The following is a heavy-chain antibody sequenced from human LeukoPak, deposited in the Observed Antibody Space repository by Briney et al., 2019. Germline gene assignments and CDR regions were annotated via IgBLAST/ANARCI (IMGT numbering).Heavy chain of an antibody. Sequence: ASVKVSCKASGYTFSTHGISWVRQAPGQGLEWMGWISGNNGNTHYAQKIQGRVTMTTDTSTSTAYMELRSLGSDDTAVYYCAGLYDFRSGYYPHFDYWGQGTLVTVSS. V-gene: IGHV1-18*01. CDR3: AGLYDFRSGYYPHFDY. J-gene: IGHJ4*02. CDR1: GYTFSTHG. CDR2: ISGNNGNT. D-gene: IGHD3-3*01.